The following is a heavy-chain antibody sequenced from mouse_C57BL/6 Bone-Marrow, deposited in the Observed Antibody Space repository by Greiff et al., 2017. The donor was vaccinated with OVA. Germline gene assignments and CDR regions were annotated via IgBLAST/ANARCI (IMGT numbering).Heavy chain of an antibody. CDR3: ARETTVVDY. J-gene: IGHJ2*01. V-gene: IGHV1-59*01. D-gene: IGHD1-1*01. CDR2: IDPSDSYT. CDR1: GYTFTSYW. Sequence: VQLQQPGAELVRPGTSVKLSCKASGYTFTSYWMHWVKQRPGQGLEWIGVIDPSDSYTNYNQKFKGKATLTVDTSSSTAYMQLSSLTSEDSAVYYCARETTVVDYWGQGTTLTVSS.